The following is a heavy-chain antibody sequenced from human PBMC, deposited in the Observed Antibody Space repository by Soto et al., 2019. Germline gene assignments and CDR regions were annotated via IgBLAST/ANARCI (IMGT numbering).Heavy chain of an antibody. Sequence: ASVKVSCKASGYTFTSYGISWVRQAPGQGLEWMGWISAYNGNTNYAQKLQGRVTMTTDTSTSTAYMELRSLRSDDTAVYYCAREGTYCGGDCYSDYWGQGTLVTVSS. V-gene: IGHV1-18*04. CDR2: ISAYNGNT. CDR3: AREGTYCGGDCYSDY. D-gene: IGHD2-21*02. J-gene: IGHJ4*02. CDR1: GYTFTSYG.